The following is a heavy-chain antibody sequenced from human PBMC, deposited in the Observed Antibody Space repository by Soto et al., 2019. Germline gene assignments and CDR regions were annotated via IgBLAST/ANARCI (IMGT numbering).Heavy chain of an antibody. CDR3: ASLQVPGNFDY. CDR2: IYYSGDT. D-gene: IGHD6-13*01. J-gene: IGHJ4*01. V-gene: IGHV4-39*02. CDR1: DGSFRSSNYS. Sequence: SLMQTVPDGSFRSSNYSWASVRQTRGNGLEWIANIYYSGDTYFNPSLRSRLTVSVDTSKNHFSLKLSSLTAADTAMYYCASLQVPGNFDYWGQGALVTVS.